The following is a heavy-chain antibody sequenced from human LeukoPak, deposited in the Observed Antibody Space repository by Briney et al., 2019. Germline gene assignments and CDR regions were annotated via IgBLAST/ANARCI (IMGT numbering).Heavy chain of an antibody. CDR1: GFTFSSYW. Sequence: GGSLRLSCAASGFTFSSYWMTWVRQAPGKGLEWVANIKQDGSKKNYVDSVKGRFTISRDNAKNSLFLQMNSLRAEDAAVYYCATPLDYYDSSGYHQGGDWGQGTLVTVSS. D-gene: IGHD3-22*01. CDR3: ATPLDYYDSSGYHQGGD. V-gene: IGHV3-7*03. CDR2: IKQDGSKK. J-gene: IGHJ4*02.